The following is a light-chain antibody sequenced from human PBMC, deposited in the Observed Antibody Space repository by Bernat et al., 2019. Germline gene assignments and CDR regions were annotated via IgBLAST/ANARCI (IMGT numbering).Light chain of an antibody. CDR2: DVS. CDR1: SSDVGSYNY. V-gene: IGLV2-14*01. Sequence: QSALTQPASVSGSPGQSITISCTGTSSDVGSYNYVSWYQQHPGKAPKLMIHDVSHRPSGVSNRFSGSKSANTASLTISGLQAEDEADYYCSSYTSSSTLYVFGTGTKVTVL. CDR3: SSYTSSSTLYV. J-gene: IGLJ1*01.